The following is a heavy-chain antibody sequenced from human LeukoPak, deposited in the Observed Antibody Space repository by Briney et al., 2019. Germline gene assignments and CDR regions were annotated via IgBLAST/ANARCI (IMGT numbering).Heavy chain of an antibody. V-gene: IGHV6-1*01. CDR2: TYYRSKWYN. CDR3: ARSPPLYDSSGYYHEGAFDI. CDR1: GDXVSSNSAA. D-gene: IGHD3-22*01. Sequence: SQTLSLTCAISGDXVSSNSAAWNWIRQSPSRGLEWLGRTYYRSKWYNDYAVSLKSRITMNPDTSTNHFSLQLNSVTPEDTAVYYCARSPPLYDSSGYYHEGAFDIWGQGTMVTVSS. J-gene: IGHJ3*02.